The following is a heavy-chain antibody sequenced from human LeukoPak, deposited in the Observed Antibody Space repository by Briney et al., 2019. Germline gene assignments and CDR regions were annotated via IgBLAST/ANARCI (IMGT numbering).Heavy chain of an antibody. CDR1: GGSISSYY. Sequence: PSETLSLTCTVSGGSISSYYWSWIRQPPGKGLEWIGYIYYSGSTNYNPSLKSRVTISVDTSKNQFSLKLSSVTAADTAVYYCARQRITMVRGPQEFDYWGLGTLVTVSS. CDR3: ARQRITMVRGPQEFDY. CDR2: IYYSGST. D-gene: IGHD3-10*01. V-gene: IGHV4-59*08. J-gene: IGHJ4*02.